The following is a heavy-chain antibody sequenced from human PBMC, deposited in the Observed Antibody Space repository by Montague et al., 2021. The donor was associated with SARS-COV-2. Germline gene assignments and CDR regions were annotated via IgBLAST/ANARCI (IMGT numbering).Heavy chain of an antibody. CDR1: GGSMSGYY. V-gene: IGHV4-59*01. CDR2: VHYTGST. CDR3: ARAQNTCFIANCVNYFDV. D-gene: IGHD1-1*01. Sequence: SETLSLTCEVSGGSMSGYYWTWIRQSPGKGLEWIGYVHYTGSTKYNPSLKTRVSLSLDTPKNHFPLHLSSVTAADTAIYFCARAQNTCFIANCVNYFDVWGLGALVTVSS. J-gene: IGHJ4*02.